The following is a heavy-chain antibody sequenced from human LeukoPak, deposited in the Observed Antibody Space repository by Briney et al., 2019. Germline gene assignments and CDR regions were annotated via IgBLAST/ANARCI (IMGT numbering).Heavy chain of an antibody. D-gene: IGHD2/OR15-2a*01. Sequence: PGGSLRLSCAASGSTFSSYGMHWVRQAPGKGLEWVALIWYDGSNKYYTDSMKGRLTISRDNSRNTLYLQMNSLRAEDTAIYYCAREGPRGNSQFDYWGQGTLVTVSS. J-gene: IGHJ4*02. V-gene: IGHV3-33*01. CDR3: AREGPRGNSQFDY. CDR1: GSTFSSYG. CDR2: IWYDGSNK.